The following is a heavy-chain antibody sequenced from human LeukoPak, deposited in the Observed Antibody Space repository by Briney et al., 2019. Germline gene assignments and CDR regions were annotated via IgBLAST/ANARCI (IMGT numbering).Heavy chain of an antibody. CDR1: GGSISSNNYY. D-gene: IGHD2-2*01. Sequence: SETLSLTCTVSGGSISSNNYYWGWIRQPPGTGLEWIGSIYYSGSTYYNPSLKSRVTISVDTSKNQFSLKLSSVTAADTAVYYCARGGISTDAFDIWGQGTMVTVSS. CDR3: ARGGISTDAFDI. V-gene: IGHV4-39*01. CDR2: IYYSGST. J-gene: IGHJ3*02.